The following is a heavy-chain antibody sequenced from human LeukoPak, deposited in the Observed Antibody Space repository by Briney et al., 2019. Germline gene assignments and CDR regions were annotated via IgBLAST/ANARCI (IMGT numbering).Heavy chain of an antibody. CDR2: VNADGGNT. CDR3: TKRVKYGGTWDHFAD. V-gene: IGHV3-23*01. CDR1: GFTFSSYA. Sequence: GGSLRLTCAASGFTFSSYAMSWVRQAPGKGLEWVSTVNADGGNTYYADSVKGRFTISRDNSKSTLILQMNSLRVEDTALYYCTKRVKYGGTWDHFADWGQGTLVTVSS. J-gene: IGHJ4*02. D-gene: IGHD1-26*01.